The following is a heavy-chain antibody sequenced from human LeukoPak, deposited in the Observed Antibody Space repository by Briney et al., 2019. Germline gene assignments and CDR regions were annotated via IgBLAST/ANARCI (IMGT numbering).Heavy chain of an antibody. D-gene: IGHD1-1*01. J-gene: IGHJ4*02. CDR2: IYHSGST. V-gene: IGHV4-59*12. CDR3: ARGRWNDVDY. Sequence: PSETLSLTCTVSGGSISSYYWSWIRQPPGKGLEWIGYIYHSGSTYCNPSLKSRVTISVDRSKNQFSLKLSSVTAADTAVYYCARGRWNDVDYWGQGTLVTVSS. CDR1: GGSISSYY.